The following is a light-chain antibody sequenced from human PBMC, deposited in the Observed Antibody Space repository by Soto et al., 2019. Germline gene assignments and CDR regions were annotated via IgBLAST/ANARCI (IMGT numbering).Light chain of an antibody. CDR3: QQYNTLSGT. CDR1: QTITTW. Sequence: DIQMTQYPSTLSASVGDRVTITCRASQTITTWLAWYQQKPGKAPKLLIYDASTLESGVPSRFSGSGFGTEFSLTISSLQPDDFASYYCQQYNTLSGTLGQGTKVDSK. CDR2: DAS. V-gene: IGKV1-5*01. J-gene: IGKJ1*01.